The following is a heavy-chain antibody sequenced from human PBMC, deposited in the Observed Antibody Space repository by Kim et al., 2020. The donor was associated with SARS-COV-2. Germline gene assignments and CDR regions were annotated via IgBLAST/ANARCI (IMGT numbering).Heavy chain of an antibody. Sequence: GESLKISCKGSGYSFTSYWIGWVRQMPGKGLEWMGIIYPGDSDTRYSPSFQGQVTISADKSISTAYLQWSSLKASDTAMYYCARRGYSYVNPVRAFDIWGQGTMVTVSS. CDR1: GYSFTSYW. CDR3: ARRGYSYVNPVRAFDI. V-gene: IGHV5-51*01. CDR2: IYPGDSDT. D-gene: IGHD5-18*01. J-gene: IGHJ3*02.